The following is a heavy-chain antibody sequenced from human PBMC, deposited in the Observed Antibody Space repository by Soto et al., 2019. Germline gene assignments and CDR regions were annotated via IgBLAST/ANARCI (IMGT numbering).Heavy chain of an antibody. D-gene: IGHD3-3*01. V-gene: IGHV4-34*01. CDR1: GGSLRSFY. Sequence: PSGTLFPPCTFSGGSLRSFYLGWVRQPPGEGLEWIGEINHSGSTNYNPSLKSRVTISVDTSKNQFSLKLSSVTAADTAVYYCARRESDFWSGYYNWFDPWGQGTLVTVSS. CDR3: ARRESDFWSGYYNWFDP. J-gene: IGHJ5*02. CDR2: INHSGST.